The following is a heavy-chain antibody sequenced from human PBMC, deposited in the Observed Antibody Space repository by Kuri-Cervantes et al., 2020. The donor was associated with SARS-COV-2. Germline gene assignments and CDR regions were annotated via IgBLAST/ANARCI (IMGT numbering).Heavy chain of an antibody. Sequence: SQSLSPTCTVSGGSISSYSWSWIRQPPGKGLEWIGYIYYSGSTNYNPSLKRRVTISVDTSKNQFSLKLSSVTAADTAVYHCARVRIFGVPGFAFDIWGQGTMVTVSS. V-gene: IGHV4-59*01. CDR2: IYYSGST. CDR1: GGSISSYS. D-gene: IGHD3-3*01. CDR3: ARVRIFGVPGFAFDI. J-gene: IGHJ3*02.